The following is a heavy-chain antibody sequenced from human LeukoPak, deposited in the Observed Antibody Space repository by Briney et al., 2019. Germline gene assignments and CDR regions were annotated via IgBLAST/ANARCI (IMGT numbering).Heavy chain of an antibody. J-gene: IGHJ4*02. CDR3: ARGCVVSSGTGFDY. Sequence: SETLSLTCTVSGGSISSSYWSWIRQSAGKGLEWIGRIYSSGSSNYNPPLKSRVTMSVDTSKDQFSLELSSVTAADTAVYYCARGCVVSSGTGFDYWGQGTLVTVSS. V-gene: IGHV4-4*07. D-gene: IGHD2-8*02. CDR1: GGSISSSY. CDR2: IYSSGSS.